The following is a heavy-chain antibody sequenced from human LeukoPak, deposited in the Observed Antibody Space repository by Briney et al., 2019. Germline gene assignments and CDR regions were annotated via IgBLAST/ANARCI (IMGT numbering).Heavy chain of an antibody. Sequence: SETLSLTCTVSGLSVTNGYYWGWIRQPPGKGLEWIASIYHGGTSHYKLSLKSRATISVETSKNQFSLKLNSVTAADTAVYYCARKGDATGYYYRGHFDFWGQGTLVTVSS. D-gene: IGHD3-22*01. J-gene: IGHJ4*02. CDR1: GLSVTNGYY. CDR2: IYHGGTS. CDR3: ARKGDATGYYYRGHFDF. V-gene: IGHV4-38-2*02.